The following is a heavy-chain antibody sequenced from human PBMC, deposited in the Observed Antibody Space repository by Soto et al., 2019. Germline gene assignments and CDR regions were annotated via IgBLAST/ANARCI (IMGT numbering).Heavy chain of an antibody. CDR2: INHSGST. Sequence: PSETLSLTCAVYGGSFSGYYWSWIRQPPGKGLEWIGEINHSGSTNYNPSLKSRVTISVDTSKNQFSLKLSSVTAADTAVYYCARGGSVLRDFDWLSLDAGAFDSWGQWKMVTVSS. CDR3: ARGGSVLRDFDWLSLDAGAFDS. CDR1: GGSFSGYY. D-gene: IGHD3-9*01. V-gene: IGHV4-34*01. J-gene: IGHJ3*02.